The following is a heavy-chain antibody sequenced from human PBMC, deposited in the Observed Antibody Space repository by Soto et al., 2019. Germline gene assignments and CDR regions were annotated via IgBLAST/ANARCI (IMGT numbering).Heavy chain of an antibody. CDR1: GFTFSSYG. V-gene: IGHV3-33*01. J-gene: IGHJ6*02. Sequence: QVQLVESGGGVVQPGRSLRLSCAASGFTFSSYGMHWVRQAPGKGLEWVAVIWYDGSNKYYADSVKGRFTISRDNSKNTLYLKMNSLRAEDTAVYYCARDYCSSTSCYALYGMDVWGQGTTVTVSS. CDR2: IWYDGSNK. D-gene: IGHD2-2*01. CDR3: ARDYCSSTSCYALYGMDV.